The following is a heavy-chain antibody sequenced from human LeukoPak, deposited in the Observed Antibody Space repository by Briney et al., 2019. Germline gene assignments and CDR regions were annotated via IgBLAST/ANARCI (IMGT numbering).Heavy chain of an antibody. CDR2: ISSNGGST. V-gene: IGHV3-64*01. Sequence: GGSLRLSCAASGFTFSSYAMHWVRQAPGKGLEYVSAISSNGGSTYYANSVKGRFTISRDNSKNTLYLQMGSLRAEDMAVYYCARRARDFWGLEGAFDYWGQGTLFTVSS. J-gene: IGHJ4*02. D-gene: IGHD3-3*01. CDR1: GFTFSSYA. CDR3: ARRARDFWGLEGAFDY.